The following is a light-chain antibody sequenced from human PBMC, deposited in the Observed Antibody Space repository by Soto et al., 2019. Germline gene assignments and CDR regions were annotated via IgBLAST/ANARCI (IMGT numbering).Light chain of an antibody. V-gene: IGKV1-9*01. CDR1: QDISSD. CDR2: AAS. Sequence: DIQLTQSCSFLSAFVEDRVKITCRASQDISSDLGWYKQRPGKAPQLLISAASTLQSGVPSRFSGSGSETDFTLTISSLQPEDFATYYCQQRNSYPRTFGQGTKVDIK. J-gene: IGKJ1*01. CDR3: QQRNSYPRT.